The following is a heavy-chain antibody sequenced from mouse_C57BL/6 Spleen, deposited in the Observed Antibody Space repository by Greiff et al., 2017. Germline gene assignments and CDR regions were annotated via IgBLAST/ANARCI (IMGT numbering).Heavy chain of an antibody. CDR2: IYPGDGST. Sequence: QVQLQQSGPELMKPGASVKISCKASGYAFSSSWMNWVKQRPGQGLEWIGRIYPGDGSTNYNGKFKGKATLTAYKSSSTAYMQLSSLTTEDSAFYFCARDCDCYFDDWGQGTTLTVSS. CDR1: GYAFSSSW. V-gene: IGHV1-82*01. J-gene: IGHJ2*01. CDR3: ARDCDCYFDD. D-gene: IGHD2-4*01.